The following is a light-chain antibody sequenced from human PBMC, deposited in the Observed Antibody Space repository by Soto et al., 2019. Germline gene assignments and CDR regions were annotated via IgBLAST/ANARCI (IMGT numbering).Light chain of an antibody. J-gene: IGLJ2*01. CDR2: EVS. CDR1: SSDVGGYNY. V-gene: IGLV2-8*01. Sequence: QSALTQPPSASGSPGQSVTISCTGTSSDVGGYNYVSWYQQHPGKAPKLMIYEVSKRPSGVPDSFSGSKSGNTASLTVSGLQAEDEADYYCSSYAGSNNVVFGGGTKLTLL. CDR3: SSYAGSNNVV.